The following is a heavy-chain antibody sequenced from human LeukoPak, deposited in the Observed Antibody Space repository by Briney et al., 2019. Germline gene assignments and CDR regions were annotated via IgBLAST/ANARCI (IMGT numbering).Heavy chain of an antibody. Sequence: GESLKISCKGSGYSFTSYWIGWVRQMPGKGLEWMGIIYPGDSDTRYSPSFQGQVTISADKSISTAYLQWSSLKASDTAMYSCARIPYCSGGSCPQYYFDYWGQGTLVTVSS. CDR2: IYPGDSDT. J-gene: IGHJ4*02. CDR1: GYSFTSYW. D-gene: IGHD2-15*01. CDR3: ARIPYCSGGSCPQYYFDY. V-gene: IGHV5-51*01.